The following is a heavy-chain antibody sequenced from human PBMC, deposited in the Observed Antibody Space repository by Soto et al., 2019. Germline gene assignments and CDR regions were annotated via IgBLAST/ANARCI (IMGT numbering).Heavy chain of an antibody. CDR3: ARGWRDDYSNYYYYGMDV. D-gene: IGHD4-4*01. CDR2: MNPNSGNT. V-gene: IGHV1-8*01. Sequence: ASVKVSCKASGYTFTSYDINWVRQATGQGLEWMGWMNPNSGNTGNAQKFQGRVTMTRNTSISTAYMELSSLRSEDTAVYYCARGWRDDYSNYYYYGMDVWGQGTTVTVSS. J-gene: IGHJ6*02. CDR1: GYTFTSYD.